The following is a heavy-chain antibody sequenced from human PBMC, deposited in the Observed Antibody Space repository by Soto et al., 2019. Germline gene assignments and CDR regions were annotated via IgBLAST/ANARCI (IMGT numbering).Heavy chain of an antibody. Sequence: QVQLVQSGAEVKKPGSSVKVSCKASGGTFSSYSISWVRQAPGQGLEWMGRIIPILGIANYAQKFQGRVTITADKSTSTAYMELSSLRSEDTAVYYCARAITMVRGFDYWGQGTLVTVSS. CDR3: ARAITMVRGFDY. J-gene: IGHJ4*02. CDR2: IIPILGIA. D-gene: IGHD3-10*01. CDR1: GGTFSSYS. V-gene: IGHV1-69*02.